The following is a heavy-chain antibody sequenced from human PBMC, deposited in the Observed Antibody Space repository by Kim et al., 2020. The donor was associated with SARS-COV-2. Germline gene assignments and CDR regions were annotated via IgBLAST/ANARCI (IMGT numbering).Heavy chain of an antibody. V-gene: IGHV4-4*02. CDR2: LYHSGST. CDR3: AREHCSGGSCYWGYFDY. J-gene: IGHJ4*02. D-gene: IGHD2-15*01. CDR1: GGSISSSNW. Sequence: SETLSLTCAVSGGSISSSNWWSWVRQPPGKGLEWIGELYHSGSTNYNPSLKSRVTISVDKSKNQFSLKLSSVTAADTAVYYCAREHCSGGSCYWGYFDYWGQGTLVTVSS.